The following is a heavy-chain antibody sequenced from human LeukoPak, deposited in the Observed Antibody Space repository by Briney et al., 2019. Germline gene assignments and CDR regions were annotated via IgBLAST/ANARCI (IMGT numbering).Heavy chain of an antibody. Sequence: GGSLRLSCAASGFTFSNYAMSWVRQAPGGGLEWVSAISGSGDTTFHADSVKDRFTTSRDNSKNTLSLQMSGLRVEDSAVYFCAKDTSAWWYHRAYMNVWGTGTTVTVSS. D-gene: IGHD2-15*01. V-gene: IGHV3-23*01. CDR1: GFTFSNYA. CDR2: ISGSGDTT. CDR3: AKDTSAWWYHRAYMNV. J-gene: IGHJ6*03.